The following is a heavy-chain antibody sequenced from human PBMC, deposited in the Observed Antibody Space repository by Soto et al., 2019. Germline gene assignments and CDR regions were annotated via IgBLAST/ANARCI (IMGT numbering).Heavy chain of an antibody. V-gene: IGHV1-46*01. CDR1: GYTFTSYY. D-gene: IGHD3-3*01. CDR3: ARATIFGVVIIPYFDY. J-gene: IGHJ4*02. CDR2: INPSGGST. Sequence: ASVKVSCKASGYTFTSYYMHWVRQAPGQGLEWMGIINPSGGSTSYAQKFQGRVTMSRDTSASTVYMEMSSLRSEDTAVYYCARATIFGVVIIPYFDYWGQGTLVTVSS.